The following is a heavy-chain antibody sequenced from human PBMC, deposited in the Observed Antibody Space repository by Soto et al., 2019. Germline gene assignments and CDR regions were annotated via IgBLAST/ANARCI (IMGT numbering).Heavy chain of an antibody. J-gene: IGHJ6*02. CDR2: ISSSGSTI. CDR1: GFTFSSYE. CDR3: AGVRIFGVVKGMDV. V-gene: IGHV3-48*03. Sequence: EVQLVESGGGLVQPGGSLILSCAASGFTFSSYEMNWVRQAPGKGLDWVSYISSSGSTIYYADSVKGRFTISRDNAKNSLYLQMKSLRAEDTAVYYCAGVRIFGVVKGMDVWGLGTTVTVSS. D-gene: IGHD3-3*01.